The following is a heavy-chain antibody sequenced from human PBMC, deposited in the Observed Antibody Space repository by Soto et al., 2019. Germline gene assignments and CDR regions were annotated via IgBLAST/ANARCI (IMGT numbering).Heavy chain of an antibody. Sequence: EEQLMESGGDLVQPGGSLRLSFAASGFTFSSYHMSWVRQTPRKGLEWVAGISDNGANTHYADSVKGRFTNSRDNFKNTLYLQMNSQRAAETAVYYCAKLRAPCLFWGQGTLVSVSS. CDR3: AKLRAPCLF. V-gene: IGHV3-23*01. J-gene: IGHJ4*02. CDR2: ISDNGANT. CDR1: GFTFSSYH.